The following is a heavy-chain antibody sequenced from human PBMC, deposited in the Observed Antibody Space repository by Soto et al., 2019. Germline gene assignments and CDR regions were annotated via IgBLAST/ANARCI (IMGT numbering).Heavy chain of an antibody. D-gene: IGHD3-10*01. Sequence: QVQLVQSGAEVKKPGSSVKVSCKASGGIFSTYAISWLRQAPGQGLEWMGGIIPRFGTPNYAQRFQGRVTITADESTNTAYMELSRLRSEDTAVYYCARDRDDYGSGNYYNRIDFWGQGTLVTVSS. J-gene: IGHJ4*02. CDR2: IIPRFGTP. CDR1: GGIFSTYA. V-gene: IGHV1-69*01. CDR3: ARDRDDYGSGNYYNRIDF.